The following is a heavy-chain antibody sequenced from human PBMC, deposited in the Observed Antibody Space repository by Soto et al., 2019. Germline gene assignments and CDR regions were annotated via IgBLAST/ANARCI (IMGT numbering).Heavy chain of an antibody. CDR2: ISGSGGST. Sequence: GGSLRLSCAASGFTFSSYAMSWVRQAPGKGLEWVSAISGSGGSTYYADSLKGRFTISRDNSKNTLYLQMNSLRAEDTAVYYCAKDLYGELGFDYWGQGTLVTVSS. J-gene: IGHJ4*02. D-gene: IGHD4-17*01. V-gene: IGHV3-23*01. CDR3: AKDLYGELGFDY. CDR1: GFTFSSYA.